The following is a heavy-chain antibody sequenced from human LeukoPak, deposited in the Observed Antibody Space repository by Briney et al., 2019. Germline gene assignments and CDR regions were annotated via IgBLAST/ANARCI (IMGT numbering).Heavy chain of an antibody. CDR3: ARGRNWYGTGSSPSDY. V-gene: IGHV4-34*01. CDR1: GGSFSGYY. D-gene: IGHD3-10*01. J-gene: IGHJ4*02. CDR2: INQSGSA. Sequence: PSETLSLTCAVYGGSFSGYYWTWIRQPPGMGLEWIGEINQSGSANYNPSLKSRVTISVDTSKNQFSLKVSSMTAADTAVYYCARGRNWYGTGSSPSDYWGQGTLVTVSS.